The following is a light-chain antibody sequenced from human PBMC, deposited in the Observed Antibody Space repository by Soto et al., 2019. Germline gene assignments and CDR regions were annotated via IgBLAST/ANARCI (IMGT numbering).Light chain of an antibody. CDR1: QTISNW. J-gene: IGKJ1*01. Sequence: DIQVTQSPSTLSASVGDRVTITCRASQTISNWLAWYQQKPGKAPKLLIYKGADLESGVPSRFSGSGSGTEFTLTISSLQPDDFATYYCQQYNGYPWTFGQGTKVDIK. CDR2: KGA. CDR3: QQYNGYPWT. V-gene: IGKV1-5*03.